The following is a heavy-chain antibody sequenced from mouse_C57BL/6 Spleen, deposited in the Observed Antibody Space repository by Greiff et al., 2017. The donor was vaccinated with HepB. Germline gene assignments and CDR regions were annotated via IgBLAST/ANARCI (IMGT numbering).Heavy chain of an antibody. J-gene: IGHJ1*03. CDR1: GFNIKDDY. D-gene: IGHD1-1*01. CDR3: TTYHYGSSHWYFDV. Sequence: EVQLQQSGAELVRPGASVKLSCTASGFNIKDDYMHWVKQRPEQGLEWIGWIDPENGDTEYASKFQGKATITADTSSNTAYLQLSSLTSEDTAVYYCTTYHYGSSHWYFDVWGTGTTVTVSS. V-gene: IGHV14-4*01. CDR2: IDPENGDT.